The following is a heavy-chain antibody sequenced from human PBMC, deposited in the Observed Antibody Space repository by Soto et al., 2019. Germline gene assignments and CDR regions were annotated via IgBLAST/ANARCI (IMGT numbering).Heavy chain of an antibody. CDR2: IWYDGSNK. V-gene: IGHV3-33*01. J-gene: IGHJ4*02. CDR1: GFTFSSYG. D-gene: IGHD5-18*01. CDR3: ARGYSYGPFDY. Sequence: LRLSCAASGFTFSSYGMHWVRQAPGKGLEWVAVIWYDGSNKYYADSVKGRFTISRDNSKNTLYLQMNSLRAEDTAVYYCARGYSYGPFDYWGQGTLVTVSS.